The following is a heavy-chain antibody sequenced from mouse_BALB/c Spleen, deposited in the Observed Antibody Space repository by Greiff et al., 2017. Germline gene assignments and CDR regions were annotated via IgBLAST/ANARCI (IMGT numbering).Heavy chain of an antibody. CDR1: GFDFSRYW. CDR2: INPGSSTI. D-gene: IGHD1-1*01. V-gene: IGHV4-2*02. Sequence: DVKLVESGGGLVQPGGSLNLSCAASGFDFSRYWMSWARQAPGKGQEWIGEINPGSSTINYTPSLKDKFIISRDNAKNTLYLQMSKVRSEDTALYYCARRDYGYAMDYWGQGTSVTVSS. J-gene: IGHJ4*01. CDR3: ARRDYGYAMDY.